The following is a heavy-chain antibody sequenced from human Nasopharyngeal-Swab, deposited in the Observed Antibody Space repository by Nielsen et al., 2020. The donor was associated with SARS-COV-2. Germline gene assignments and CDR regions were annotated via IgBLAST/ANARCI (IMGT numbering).Heavy chain of an antibody. CDR2: ISYDGSKE. J-gene: IGHJ4*02. V-gene: IGHV3-30*03. Sequence: GESLKISCAASGFTFSSYGMHWVRQAPGKGLEWVAVISYDGSKEYYADSVRGRFTISGDNATHTLYLQMSSLRAEASAIYYCTRDIGGEYGYWGQGSLVTVSS. CDR3: TRDIGGEYGY. CDR1: GFTFSSYG. D-gene: IGHD4-23*01.